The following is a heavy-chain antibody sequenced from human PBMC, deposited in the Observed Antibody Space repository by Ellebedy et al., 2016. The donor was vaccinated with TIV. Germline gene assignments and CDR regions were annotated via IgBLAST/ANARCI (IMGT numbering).Heavy chain of an antibody. D-gene: IGHD6-19*01. CDR3: ARDGGGGSYDQSSYYYGLDV. Sequence: GRFTISRDNSKNTVNLQMNSLRVEDTAVYYCARDGGGGSYDQSSYYYGLDVWGQGTTVTVSS. J-gene: IGHJ6*02. V-gene: IGHV3-53*01.